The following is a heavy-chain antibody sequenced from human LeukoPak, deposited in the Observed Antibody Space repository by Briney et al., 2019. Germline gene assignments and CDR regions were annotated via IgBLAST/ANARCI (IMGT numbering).Heavy chain of an antibody. CDR3: ARVAAEVVGLPGVIGFGWLRRDYYYMDV. CDR1: GGSFSGYY. J-gene: IGHJ6*03. D-gene: IGHD2-2*02. Sequence: SETLSLTCAVYGGSFSGYYWSWIRQPPGKGLEWIGEINHSGSTNYNPSLKSRVTISVDTSKNQFSLKLSSVTAADTAVYHCARVAAEVVGLPGVIGFGWLRRDYYYMDVWGKGTTVTVSS. CDR2: INHSGST. V-gene: IGHV4-34*01.